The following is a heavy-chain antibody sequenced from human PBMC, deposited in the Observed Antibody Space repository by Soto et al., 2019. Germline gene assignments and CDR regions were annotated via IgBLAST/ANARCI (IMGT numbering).Heavy chain of an antibody. J-gene: IGHJ4*02. Sequence: PSETLSLTCTVSGGSVSSGNYFWSWIRQPPGKGLEWIGYFYYTGSINYNPSLKSRVTISIDASKDQFSLRLSSVTAADTAVYYCARSMFYSDGSNYSPFDYWGQGPLVTVSS. CDR1: GGSVSSGNYF. D-gene: IGHD3-22*01. CDR2: FYYTGSI. CDR3: ARSMFYSDGSNYSPFDY. V-gene: IGHV4-61*01.